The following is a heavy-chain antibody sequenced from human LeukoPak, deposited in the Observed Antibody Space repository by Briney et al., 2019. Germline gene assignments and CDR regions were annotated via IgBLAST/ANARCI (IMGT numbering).Heavy chain of an antibody. D-gene: IGHD3-22*01. CDR1: GGTFSSYA. J-gene: IGHJ4*02. CDR3: ARDSGYPRPINFDY. Sequence: SVKVSCKASGGTFSSYAISWARQAPGQGLEWMGRIIPIFGIANYAQKFQGRVTITADKSTSTAYMELSSLRSEDTAVYYCARDSGYPRPINFDYWGQGTLVTVSS. CDR2: IIPIFGIA. V-gene: IGHV1-69*04.